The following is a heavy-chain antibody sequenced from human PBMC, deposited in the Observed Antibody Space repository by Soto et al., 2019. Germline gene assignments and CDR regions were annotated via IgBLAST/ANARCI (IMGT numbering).Heavy chain of an antibody. Sequence: QVQLVQSGAEEKKPGASVKVSCKASGYAFSSYAMHWVRQAPGQRLEWMGWINIGSGNTEYSQNFQDRITITRDTSARTVYMELSGLRSEDTAVYYCAIDGGDCGYRLAYYYYIGMDVWGQGTTVTVSS. CDR2: INIGSGNT. CDR3: AIDGGDCGYRLAYYYYIGMDV. CDR1: GYAFSSYA. J-gene: IGHJ6*02. D-gene: IGHD2-21*02. V-gene: IGHV1-3*05.